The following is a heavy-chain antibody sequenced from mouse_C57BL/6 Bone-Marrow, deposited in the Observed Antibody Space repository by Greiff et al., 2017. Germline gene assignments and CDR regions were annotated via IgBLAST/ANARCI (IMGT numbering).Heavy chain of an antibody. CDR3: ASTTGGLGFAY. D-gene: IGHD1-1*01. J-gene: IGHJ3*01. V-gene: IGHV2-6*01. CDR1: GFSLTSYG. CDR2: IWGVGST. Sequence: QVQLKESGPGLVAPSQSLSITCTVSGFSLTSYGVDWVRQSPGKGLEWLGVIWGVGSTNYNSALKSRLNISKDNSKSQVFLKMNSLQTDDTAMYYCASTTGGLGFAYWGQGTLVTVSA.